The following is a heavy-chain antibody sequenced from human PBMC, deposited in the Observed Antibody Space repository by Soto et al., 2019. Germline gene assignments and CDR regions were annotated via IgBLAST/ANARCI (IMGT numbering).Heavy chain of an antibody. CDR3: AKDAGVIAAAGAFDF. V-gene: IGHV3-30*18. D-gene: IGHD6-13*01. Sequence: PGWSLRLSCAASGFTFSNHGMHWVRQAPGRGLEWVAIISYDGSNKHYADSVKGRFAISRDNSKNTMFLEMNSLGTEDTAVYYCAKDAGVIAAAGAFDFWGEGTLVTVSS. CDR2: ISYDGSNK. J-gene: IGHJ4*02. CDR1: GFTFSNHG.